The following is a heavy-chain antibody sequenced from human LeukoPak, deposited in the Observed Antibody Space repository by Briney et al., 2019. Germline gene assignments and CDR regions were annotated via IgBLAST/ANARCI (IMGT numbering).Heavy chain of an antibody. J-gene: IGHJ3*02. CDR3: ARGAPVEMATIDAFDI. Sequence: GASVKVSCKASGGTFSSYAISWVRQAPGQGLEWMGGIIPIFGTANYAQKFQGRVTITTDESTSTAYMELSSLRSEDTAVYYCARGAPVEMATIDAFDIWGQGTMVTVSS. CDR2: IIPIFGTA. V-gene: IGHV1-69*05. D-gene: IGHD5-24*01. CDR1: GGTFSSYA.